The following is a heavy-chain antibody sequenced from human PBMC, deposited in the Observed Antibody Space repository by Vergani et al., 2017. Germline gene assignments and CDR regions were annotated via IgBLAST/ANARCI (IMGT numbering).Heavy chain of an antibody. CDR1: GGSISSSSYY. CDR2: INHSGST. Sequence: QLQLQESGPGLVKPSETLSLTCTVSGGSISSSSYYWGWIRQPPGKGLEWIGEINHSGSTNYNPSLKSRVTISVDTSKNQFSLKLSSVTAADTAVYYCAPGVGATRSWFDPWGQGTLVTVSS. D-gene: IGHD1-26*01. J-gene: IGHJ5*02. V-gene: IGHV4-39*07. CDR3: APGVGATRSWFDP.